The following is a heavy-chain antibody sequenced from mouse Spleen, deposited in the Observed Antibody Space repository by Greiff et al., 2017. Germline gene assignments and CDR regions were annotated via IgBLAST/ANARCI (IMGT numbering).Heavy chain of an antibody. D-gene: IGHD2-1*01. V-gene: IGHV14-4*01. Sequence: VQLQQSGAELVRPGASVKLSCTASGFNIKDDYMHWVKQRPEQGLEWIGWIDPENGDTEYASKFQGKATITADTSSNTAYLQLSSLTSEDTAVYYCFYGNFAWFAYWGQGTLVTVSA. J-gene: IGHJ3*01. CDR3: FYGNFAWFAY. CDR1: GFNIKDDY. CDR2: IDPENGDT.